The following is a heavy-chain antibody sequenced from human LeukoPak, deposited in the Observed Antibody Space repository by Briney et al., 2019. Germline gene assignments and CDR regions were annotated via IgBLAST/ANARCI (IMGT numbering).Heavy chain of an antibody. CDR3: ARGAGASIVVEVAAPPVI. D-gene: IGHD2-15*01. CDR1: GGSISSYY. J-gene: IGHJ4*02. Sequence: SETLSLTCTVSGGSISSYYCSWIRQPPGKGLEWIGYIYYSVSTNYNPSLKSRVTISVDTSKNQFSLKLSSVTAADTAVYYCARGAGASIVVEVAAPPVIWGQGTLVTVSS. CDR2: IYYSVST. V-gene: IGHV4-59*12.